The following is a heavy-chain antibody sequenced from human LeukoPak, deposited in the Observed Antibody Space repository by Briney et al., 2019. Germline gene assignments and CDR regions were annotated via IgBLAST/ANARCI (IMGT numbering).Heavy chain of an antibody. CDR3: ARNREYSSGWYYFDD. CDR1: GGSISPYY. CDR2: IYTSGAT. V-gene: IGHV4-4*07. D-gene: IGHD6-19*01. Sequence: PSETLSLTCTVSGGSISPYYWSWTRQPAGKGLEWIGRIYTSGATNYNPSLSSRVAMSLDTSKNQFSLELRSVTAADTAVYYCARNREYSSGWYYFDDWGQGTLVTVSS. J-gene: IGHJ4*02.